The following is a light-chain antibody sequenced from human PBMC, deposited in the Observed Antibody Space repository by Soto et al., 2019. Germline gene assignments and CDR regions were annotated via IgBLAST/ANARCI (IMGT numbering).Light chain of an antibody. J-gene: IGKJ1*01. CDR3: QKYNSAPRT. CDR1: QGLSNY. CDR2: AAS. Sequence: DIQMTQSPSSLSASVGDRVTITCRASQGLSNYLAWYQQKPGKVPKLLIYAASTLQSGVPSRFSCSGSGTAFTLTISSLQPEDVATYYCQKYNSAPRTFGQGTKVEIK. V-gene: IGKV1-27*01.